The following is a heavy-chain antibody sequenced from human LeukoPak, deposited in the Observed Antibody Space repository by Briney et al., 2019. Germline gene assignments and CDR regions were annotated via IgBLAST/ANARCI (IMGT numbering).Heavy chain of an antibody. V-gene: IGHV3-23*01. Sequence: QPGGSLRLSCAASGFTFSSYAMSWVRQAPGKGLEWVSAISGSGGSTYYAESVKGRFTISRDNSKNTLYLQMTSLRAEDTALYYFAKAEADERLAAAVLIFDYWGQGTLVTVSS. CDR2: ISGSGGST. J-gene: IGHJ4*02. D-gene: IGHD6-13*01. CDR3: AKAEADERLAAAVLIFDY. CDR1: GFTFSSYA.